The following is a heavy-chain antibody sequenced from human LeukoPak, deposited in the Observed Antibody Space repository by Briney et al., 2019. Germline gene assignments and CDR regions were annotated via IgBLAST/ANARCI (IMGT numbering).Heavy chain of an antibody. Sequence: GGSLRLSCAASGFTFSSYAMSWVRQAPGKGLEWVSVIYSGGSTYYADSVKGRFTISRDNSKNTLYLQMNSLRAEDTAVYYCARADFTMVRGVMPTDYWGQGTLVTVSS. D-gene: IGHD3-10*01. CDR2: IYSGGST. CDR3: ARADFTMVRGVMPTDY. J-gene: IGHJ4*02. CDR1: GFTFSSYA. V-gene: IGHV3-66*01.